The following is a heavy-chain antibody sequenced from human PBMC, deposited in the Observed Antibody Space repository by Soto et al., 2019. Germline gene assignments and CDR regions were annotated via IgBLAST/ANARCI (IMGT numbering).Heavy chain of an antibody. Sequence: GGSLRLSCVVSGFHFAPSTISWVRQAPGKGLEWVSTISVSVGSTYSADSVQGRFTVSSDISDNTLFLRMTSLTADDTAVYFCAKRDVPHSTSNAYFYDHWGRGVLVTVSS. CDR2: ISVSVGST. CDR1: GFHFAPST. V-gene: IGHV3-23*01. D-gene: IGHD2-21*02. CDR3: AKRDVPHSTSNAYFYDH. J-gene: IGHJ4*02.